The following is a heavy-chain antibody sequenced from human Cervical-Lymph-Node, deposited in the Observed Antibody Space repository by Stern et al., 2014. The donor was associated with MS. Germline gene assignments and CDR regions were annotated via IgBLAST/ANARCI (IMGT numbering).Heavy chain of an antibody. J-gene: IGHJ6*02. CDR3: AKDFDIYYDYGMDV. CDR1: GFTFSSYG. Sequence: QVQLVESGGGAVQSGRSLRLSCAASGFTFSSYGMHWVRQAPGQGLEWVAVTSYDGSDKSYADSFTGRFTISRDNSKNTLYLQMNSLRAEDTAVYYCAKDFDIYYDYGMDVWGQGTTVTVSS. D-gene: IGHD2-15*01. V-gene: IGHV3-30*18. CDR2: TSYDGSDK.